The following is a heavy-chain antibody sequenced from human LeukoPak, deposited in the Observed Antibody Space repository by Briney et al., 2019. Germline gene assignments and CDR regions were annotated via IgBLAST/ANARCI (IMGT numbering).Heavy chain of an antibody. CDR2: VSSSGGST. CDR1: GFTFSSYA. CDR3: AKEGWKTGNTYGYEFDS. V-gene: IGHV3-23*01. D-gene: IGHD5-18*01. Sequence: GGSRRLSCAVSGFTFSSYAMSWVRQAPGKGLEWVSAVSSSGGSTNYADYVKGQFTISRDNSKNTVYLHMNNLRAEDTAVYYCAKEGWKTGNTYGYEFDSWGQGTLVTVSS. J-gene: IGHJ4*02.